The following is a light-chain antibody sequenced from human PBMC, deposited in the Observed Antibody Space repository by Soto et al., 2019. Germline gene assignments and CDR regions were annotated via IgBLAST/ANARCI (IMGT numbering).Light chain of an antibody. Sequence: EIVLTQSPGTLSLSPGERAALSCRASQSVSTNSLAWYQQKPGQAPRFLIYGASSRATGIPDRFSGSVSGTDFTLTISRLESEDFAMYYCHQYGSSPPVTLGQGTRLEI. J-gene: IGKJ5*01. V-gene: IGKV3-20*01. CDR3: HQYGSSPPVT. CDR1: QSVSTNS. CDR2: GAS.